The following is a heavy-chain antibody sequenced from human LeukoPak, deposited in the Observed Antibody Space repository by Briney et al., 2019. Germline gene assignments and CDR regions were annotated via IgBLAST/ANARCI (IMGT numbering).Heavy chain of an antibody. CDR2: IYYSGST. CDR3: AISPYNWNYLY. J-gene: IGHJ4*02. CDR1: GGSISSGGYY. Sequence: SQTLSLTCTVSGGSISSGGYYWSWIRQHPGKGLEWIGYIYYSGSTNYNPSLKSRVTISVDTSKNQFSLQLTSVTAADTAVYYCAISPYNWNYLYWGQGTLVTVSS. D-gene: IGHD1-7*01. V-gene: IGHV4-31*03.